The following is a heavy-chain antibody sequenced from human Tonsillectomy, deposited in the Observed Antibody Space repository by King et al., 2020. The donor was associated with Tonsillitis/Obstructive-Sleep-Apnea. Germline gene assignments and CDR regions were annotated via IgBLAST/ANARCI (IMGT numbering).Heavy chain of an antibody. CDR2: IYCTGST. V-gene: IGHV4-39*01. D-gene: IGHD3-3*01. Sequence: LQLQESGPGLVKPSETLSLTCTVSGGSISSSSNCWGWIRQPPGKGLEWIGSIYCTGSTYYNPSLKSRVTISEDTSKNQFSLKLTSVTAADTAVYYCARQDDFWSGYDLDHYGMDVRGQGTTVTVSS. CDR1: GGSISSSSNC. CDR3: ARQDDFWSGYDLDHYGMDV. J-gene: IGHJ6*02.